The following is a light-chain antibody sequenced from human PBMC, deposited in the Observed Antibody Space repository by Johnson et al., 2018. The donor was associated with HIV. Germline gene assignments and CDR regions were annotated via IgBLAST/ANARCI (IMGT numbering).Light chain of an antibody. CDR1: SSNIGNNY. CDR2: ENH. J-gene: IGLJ1*01. V-gene: IGLV1-51*02. Sequence: QAVLTQPPSVSAAPGQKVTISCSGSSSNIGNNYVSWYQQLPGTAPRLLVYENHRRPSGIPDRFSGSKSGTSATLDITGLQTGDEADDDCGTWDTSLSASYGFGTVTKVTVL. CDR3: GTWDTSLSASYG.